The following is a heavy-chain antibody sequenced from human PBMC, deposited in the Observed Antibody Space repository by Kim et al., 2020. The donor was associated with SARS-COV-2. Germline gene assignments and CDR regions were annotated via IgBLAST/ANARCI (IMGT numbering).Heavy chain of an antibody. CDR2: ITPIFRTP. V-gene: IGHV1-69*13. D-gene: IGHD5-12*01. CDR3: ARGDTDIVAGLFDY. J-gene: IGHJ4*02. CDR1: GGTFRSYA. Sequence: SVKVSCKASGGTFRSYAISWVRQAPGQGFEWMGAITPIFRTPKYAQKFQGRLSISADESTTTVYMELSSLRSEDTAMYYCARGDTDIVAGLFDYWGQGTVISVSS.